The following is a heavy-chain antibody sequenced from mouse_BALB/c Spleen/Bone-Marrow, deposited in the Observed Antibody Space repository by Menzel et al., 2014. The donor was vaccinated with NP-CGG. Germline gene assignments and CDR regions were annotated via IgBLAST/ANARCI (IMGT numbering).Heavy chain of an antibody. D-gene: IGHD1-1*01. J-gene: IGHJ4*01. V-gene: IGHV5-6*01. CDR1: GFTFSSYG. Sequence: EVQRVESGGDLVKPGGSLKLSCAASGFTFSSYGMSWVRQTPDKRLEWVATISSGGSYTYYPDSVKGRFTISRGNAKNTLYLQMSSLKSEDTAMYYCASTITTVVAEDAMDYWGQGTSVTVSS. CDR2: ISSGGSYT. CDR3: ASTITTVVAEDAMDY.